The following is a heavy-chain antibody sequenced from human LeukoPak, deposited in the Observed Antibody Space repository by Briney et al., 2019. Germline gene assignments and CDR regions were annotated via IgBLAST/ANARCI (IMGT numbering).Heavy chain of an antibody. CDR1: GYSISSGHY. D-gene: IGHD3-22*01. V-gene: IGHV4-38-2*02. CDR3: ARGWDYDSSEPHGY. J-gene: IGHJ4*02. Sequence: SETLSLTCTVSGYSISSGHYWGWIRQPPGRGLEWIGSIYHSGRTYYNPSLKSRLTISVDTSKNQFSLKVNTVTAADTAFYYCARGWDYDSSEPHGYWGQGTLVTVSS. CDR2: IYHSGRT.